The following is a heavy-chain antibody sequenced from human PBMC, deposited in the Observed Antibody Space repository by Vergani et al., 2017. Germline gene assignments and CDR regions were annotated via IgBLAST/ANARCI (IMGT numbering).Heavy chain of an antibody. J-gene: IGHJ6*02. D-gene: IGHD2-21*02. CDR2: IAPSDSYT. Sequence: EVQLVQSGAEVNKPGESLRISCKGSGYSFTSYWISWVRQMPGKGLEWMGRIAPSDSYTNYSPSFQGHVTISADKSISAAYLQWSSLKASDSAMYYCARRPLRRRGVVTISHCYGMDVWGQGTTVTVSS. CDR1: GYSFTSYW. CDR3: ARRPLRRRGVVTISHCYGMDV. V-gene: IGHV5-10-1*01.